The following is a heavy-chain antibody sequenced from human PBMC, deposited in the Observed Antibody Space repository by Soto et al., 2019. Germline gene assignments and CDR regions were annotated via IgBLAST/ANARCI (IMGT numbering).Heavy chain of an antibody. Sequence: QVELQESGSRLVEPSQTLSLTCTVSGDSMTSGGYSWTWVRQTPGKGLEWLAYIRQSGAVYYNPSRKTRATISVDKSKSQFSLKMHSVTAADTAVYFCARDAYGDFDALDIWGQGILVTVSS. CDR1: GDSMTSGGYS. D-gene: IGHD2-8*01. J-gene: IGHJ3*02. V-gene: IGHV4-30-2*01. CDR2: IRQSGAV. CDR3: ARDAYGDFDALDI.